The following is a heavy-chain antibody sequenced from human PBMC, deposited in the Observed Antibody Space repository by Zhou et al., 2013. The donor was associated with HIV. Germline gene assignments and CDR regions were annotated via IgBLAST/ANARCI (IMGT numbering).Heavy chain of an antibody. D-gene: IGHD6-19*01. CDR1: GYSFSGYY. Sequence: QVQVVQSGTEVKKPGASVKVSCKASGYSFSGYYMHWVRQAPGQGLEWMGWVDPYSGGTKYEQKFQGRITMTRDMSITTAYMELSRLKSDDTAVYFCARGLVVAGPGKDAFDIWGQGTMVIVSS. CDR2: VDPYSGGT. CDR3: ARGLVVAGPGKDAFDI. V-gene: IGHV1-2*02. J-gene: IGHJ3*02.